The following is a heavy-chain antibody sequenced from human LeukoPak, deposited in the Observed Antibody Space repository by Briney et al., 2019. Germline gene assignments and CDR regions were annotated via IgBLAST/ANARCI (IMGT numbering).Heavy chain of an antibody. Sequence: YXXXXXRQPPGKGLEWIGHIYYIGSIDYNPSLKSRVTISVDTSKNQFSLKLTSVTAADTAVYHCARKSGSYYFDYWGQGTLVTVSS. CDR1: YX. CDR2: IYYIGSI. D-gene: IGHD1-26*01. CDR3: ARKSGSYYFDY. V-gene: IGHV4-59*08. J-gene: IGHJ4*02.